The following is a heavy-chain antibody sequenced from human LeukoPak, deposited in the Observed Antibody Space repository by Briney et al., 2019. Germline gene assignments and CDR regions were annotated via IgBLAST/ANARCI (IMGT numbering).Heavy chain of an antibody. CDR3: AKAKDPGIIAVLGP. Sequence: PGGSLRLSCAASGFTFNSYAMNWVRQAPGKGLDWVSAVSASGGRTYYADSVKGRFTISRDNSKNTLYLQMSSLRAEDTAIYFCAKAKDPGIIAVLGPWGQGTLVTVSP. V-gene: IGHV3-23*01. D-gene: IGHD6-19*01. J-gene: IGHJ5*02. CDR2: VSASGGRT. CDR1: GFTFNSYA.